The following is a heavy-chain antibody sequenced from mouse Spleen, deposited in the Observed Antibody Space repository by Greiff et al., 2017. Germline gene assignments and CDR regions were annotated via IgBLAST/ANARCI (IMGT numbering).Heavy chain of an antibody. CDR1: GYAFSSYW. CDR3: ARGYGSSYVGYFDV. V-gene: IGHV1-80*01. Sequence: QVQLQQSGAELVKPGASVKISCKASGYAFSSYWMNWVKQRPGKGLEWIGQIYPGDGDTNYNGKFKGKATLTADKSSSTAYMQLSSLTSEDSAVYFCARGYGSSYVGYFDVWGTGTTVTVSS. J-gene: IGHJ1*03. D-gene: IGHD1-1*01. CDR2: IYPGDGDT.